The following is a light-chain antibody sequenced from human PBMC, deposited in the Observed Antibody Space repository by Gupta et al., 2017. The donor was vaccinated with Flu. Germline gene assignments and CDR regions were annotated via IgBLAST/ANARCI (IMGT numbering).Light chain of an antibody. J-gene: IGLJ2*01. CDR3: QSYDSSLSALV. CDR1: SFTIGAGYD. Sequence: SFTIGAGYDVQWYQQLPGTAPKLLIYTNTHRPSEVPDRFSGSRSGTSASLAISGLQAEDAADYYCQSYDSSLSALVFGGGTKLTVL. V-gene: IGLV1-40*01. CDR2: TNT.